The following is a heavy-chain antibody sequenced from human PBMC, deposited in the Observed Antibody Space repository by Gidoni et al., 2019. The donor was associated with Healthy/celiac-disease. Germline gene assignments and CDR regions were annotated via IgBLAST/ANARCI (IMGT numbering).Heavy chain of an antibody. J-gene: IGHJ4*02. CDR3: ARVYSGSYWD. D-gene: IGHD1-26*01. Sequence: QVQLAQSGAEVKTPGAPVQVSCKASGYTFTLYGISWVRQAPGQGLEWMGWISAYNGNTNYAQKLQGRVTMTTDTSTSTAYMELRSLRADDTAVYYCARVYSGSYWDWGQGTLVTVSS. V-gene: IGHV1-18*01. CDR2: ISAYNGNT. CDR1: GYTFTLYG.